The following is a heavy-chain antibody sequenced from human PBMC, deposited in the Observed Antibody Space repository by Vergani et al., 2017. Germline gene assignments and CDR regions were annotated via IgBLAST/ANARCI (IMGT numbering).Heavy chain of an antibody. CDR2: ISSSSSYT. D-gene: IGHD4-17*01. CDR1: GFTFSDYY. CDR3: APTTVTLNWFDP. J-gene: IGHJ5*02. Sequence: QVQLVESGGGLVKPGGSLRLSCAASGFTFSDYYMSWIRQAPGKGLEWVSYISSSSSYTNYADSVKGRFTISRDNAKNSLYLQMNSLRAEDTAVYYCAPTTVTLNWFDPWGQGTLVTVSS. V-gene: IGHV3-11*05.